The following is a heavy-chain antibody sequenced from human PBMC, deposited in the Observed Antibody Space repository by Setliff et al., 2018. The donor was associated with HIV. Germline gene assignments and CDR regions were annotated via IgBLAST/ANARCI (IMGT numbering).Heavy chain of an antibody. CDR2: VYTSGNT. V-gene: IGHV4-61*09. CDR1: GGSINIGSFY. CDR3: ARETQQPYNIVTAYNYYYGIDV. Sequence: TSETLSLTCTVSGGSINIGSFYWSWIRQPAGKGPEWLGHVYTSGNTYYDPSLASRVAVSADTSKNQVSLRLRSVTAADTAVYYCARETQQPYNIVTAYNYYYGIDVWGQGTTVTVSS. J-gene: IGHJ6*02. D-gene: IGHD3-9*01.